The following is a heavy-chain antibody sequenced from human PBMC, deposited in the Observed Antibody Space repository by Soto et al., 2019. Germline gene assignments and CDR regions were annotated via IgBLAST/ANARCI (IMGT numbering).Heavy chain of an antibody. D-gene: IGHD2-15*01. V-gene: IGHV1-2*02. CDR2: INPNSGGT. CDR3: ARDLGYCSGGSCYSFDP. J-gene: IGHJ5*02. Sequence: ASVKVSCKASGYTFTGYYMHWVRQAPGQGLEWMGWINPNSGGTNYAQKFQGRVTMTRDTSISTAYMELSRLRSDDTAVYYCARDLGYCSGGSCYSFDPWGQGTLVTV. CDR1: GYTFTGYY.